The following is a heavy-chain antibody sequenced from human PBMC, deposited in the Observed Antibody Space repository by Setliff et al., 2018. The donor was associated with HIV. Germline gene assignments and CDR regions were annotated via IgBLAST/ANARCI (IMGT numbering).Heavy chain of an antibody. CDR1: GQSISGYY. Sequence: PSETLSLTCAVYGQSISGYYWSWIRQTPGKGLEWIGEINHGGDTNYNPSLKSRVTISVGSSYNHFSLKLSSVTAADTGVYYCASRRGIVFYSDIWGQGTPVTVSS. J-gene: IGHJ4*02. D-gene: IGHD2-21*01. V-gene: IGHV4-34*01. CDR2: INHGGDT. CDR3: ASRRGIVFYSDI.